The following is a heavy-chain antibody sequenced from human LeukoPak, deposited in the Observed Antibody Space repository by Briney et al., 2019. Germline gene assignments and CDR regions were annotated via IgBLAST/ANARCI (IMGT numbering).Heavy chain of an antibody. J-gene: IGHJ4*02. Sequence: ASVKVSCKASGYTFTSYGIRWVRQAPGQGLEWMGRIIPILGIANYAQKFQGRVTITADKSTSTAYMQLSSLRSEDTAVYYCARASYYCARTTCFPGECWGQGTLITVSS. V-gene: IGHV1-69*04. CDR2: IIPILGIA. CDR3: ARASYYCARTTCFPGEC. D-gene: IGHD3-10*01. CDR1: GYTFTSYG.